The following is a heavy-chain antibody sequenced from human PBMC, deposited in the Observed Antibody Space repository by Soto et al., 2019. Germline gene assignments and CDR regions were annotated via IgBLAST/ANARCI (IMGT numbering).Heavy chain of an antibody. CDR2: IYYSGST. D-gene: IGHD5-12*01. V-gene: IGHV4-30-4*01. CDR3: ARGTSGYDAGYNWFDP. Sequence: SETLSLTCTVSGGSISSGDYYWSWIRRPPGKGLEWIGYIYYSGSTYYNPSLKSRVSISVDTSKNQFSLKLTSVTVADTAVYYCARGTSGYDAGYNWFDPWSQGTLVTVSS. CDR1: GGSISSGDYY. J-gene: IGHJ5*02.